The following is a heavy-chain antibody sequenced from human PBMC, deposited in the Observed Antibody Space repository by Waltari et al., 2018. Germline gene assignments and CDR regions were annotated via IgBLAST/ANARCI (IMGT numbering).Heavy chain of an antibody. V-gene: IGHV4-34*01. CDR2: INHSGST. D-gene: IGHD3-16*01. CDR1: GGSFSGYY. CDR3: ARGFALGYGDY. J-gene: IGHJ4*02. Sequence: QVQLQQWGAGLLKPSETLSLTCAVYGGSFSGYYWSWIRQPPGKGLEWIGEINHSGSTNYNPSLKSRVTISVDTSKNQFSLKLSSVTAADTAVYYCARGFALGYGDYWGQGTLVTVSS.